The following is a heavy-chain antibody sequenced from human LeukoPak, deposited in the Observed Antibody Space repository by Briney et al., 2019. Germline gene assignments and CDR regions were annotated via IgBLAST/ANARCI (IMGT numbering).Heavy chain of an antibody. V-gene: IGHV3-15*01. Sequence: GGSLRLSCAASGFTFSNAWMSWVRQAPGKGLKWVGRIKSKTDGGTTDYAAPVKGRFTISRDDSKNTLYLQMNSLKTEDTAVYYCTTGAGGWHYFDYWGQGTLVTVSS. D-gene: IGHD6-19*01. CDR3: TTGAGGWHYFDY. J-gene: IGHJ4*02. CDR1: GFTFSNAW. CDR2: IKSKTDGGTT.